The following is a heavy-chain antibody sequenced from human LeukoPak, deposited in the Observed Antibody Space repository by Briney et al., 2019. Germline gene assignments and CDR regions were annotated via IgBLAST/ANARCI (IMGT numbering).Heavy chain of an antibody. V-gene: IGHV4-39*01. CDR2: IYFNAGST. J-gene: IGHJ5*02. CDR3: ARPVYNNWDQFVP. Sequence: PAETLYLTCSVSGGSISTTIYYWGWLRQPPGKGLEWIGSIYFNAGSTFYNPSLKRRATLSVDTSKNQFSLSLSSVTAADTAVYYCARPVYNNWDQFVPWGQGTLVTVSS. D-gene: IGHD1-1*01. CDR1: GGSISTTIYY.